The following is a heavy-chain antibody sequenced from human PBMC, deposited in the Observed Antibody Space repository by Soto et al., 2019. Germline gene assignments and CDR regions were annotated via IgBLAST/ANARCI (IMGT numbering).Heavy chain of an antibody. D-gene: IGHD4-17*01. CDR3: VSQRTTVPTQAYFDY. CDR2: VYYRGRS. V-gene: IGHV4-39*01. J-gene: IGHJ4*02. CDR1: GGSVTNSSYY. Sequence: SETLSLTCTVSGGSVTNSSYYGGWIRQSPGKGLEWIGSVYYRGRSYSKSSVKSRVTISVDTSKNRFSLSLNSVTASDTAVYFCVSQRTTVPTQAYFDYWGPGALVTVS.